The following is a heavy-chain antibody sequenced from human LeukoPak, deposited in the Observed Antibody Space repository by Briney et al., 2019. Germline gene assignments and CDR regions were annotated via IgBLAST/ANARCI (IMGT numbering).Heavy chain of an antibody. CDR2: IYYSGST. J-gene: IGHJ4*02. CDR1: GGSISSYY. D-gene: IGHD5-12*01. Sequence: SETLSLTCTVSGGSISSYYWSWIRQPPGKGLEWIGYIYYSGSTNYNPSLKSRVTISVDTSKNQFSLKLSSVTAADTAVYYCARDLYSGYDFSYFGYWGQGTLVTVSS. V-gene: IGHV4-59*01. CDR3: ARDLYSGYDFSYFGY.